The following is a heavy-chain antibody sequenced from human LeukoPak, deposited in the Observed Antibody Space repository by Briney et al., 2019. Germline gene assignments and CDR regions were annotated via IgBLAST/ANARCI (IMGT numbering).Heavy chain of an antibody. CDR3: ARTGINPDY. CDR2: IYYSGST. D-gene: IGHD2-8*02. V-gene: IGHV4-39*07. CDR1: GGSISSSSYY. J-gene: IGHJ4*02. Sequence: SETLSLTCTVSGGSISSSSYYWGWFRQPPGKGLEWIGSIYYSGSTYYNPSLKSRVTISVDTSKNQFSLKLSSVTAADTAVYYCARTGINPDYWGQGTLVTVSS.